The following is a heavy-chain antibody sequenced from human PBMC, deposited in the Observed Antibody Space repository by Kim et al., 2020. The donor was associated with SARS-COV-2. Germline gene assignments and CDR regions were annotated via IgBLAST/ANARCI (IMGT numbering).Heavy chain of an antibody. J-gene: IGHJ4*02. D-gene: IGHD3-22*01. Sequence: SVKVSCKASGGTFSSYAISWVRQAPGQGLEWMGGIIPIFGTANYAQKFQGRVTITADESTSTAYMELSSLRSEDTAVYYCARDDHDSSGSNYWGQGTQVTVSS. V-gene: IGHV1-69*13. CDR3: ARDDHDSSGSNY. CDR1: GGTFSSYA. CDR2: IIPIFGTA.